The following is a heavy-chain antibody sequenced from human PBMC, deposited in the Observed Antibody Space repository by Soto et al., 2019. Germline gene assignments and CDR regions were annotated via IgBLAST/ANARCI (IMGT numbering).Heavy chain of an antibody. V-gene: IGHV3-7*01. D-gene: IGHD3-22*01. J-gene: IGHJ4*02. CDR3: ARGPDYYDSSGYYSFDY. CDR1: GFTFSSYW. CDR2: IKQDGSEK. Sequence: GGSLRLSCAASGFTFSSYWMSWVRQAPGKGLEWVANIKQDGSEKYYVDSVKGRFTISRDNAKNSLYLQMNSLRAEDTAVYFCARGPDYYDSSGYYSFDYWGQGTLVTVSS.